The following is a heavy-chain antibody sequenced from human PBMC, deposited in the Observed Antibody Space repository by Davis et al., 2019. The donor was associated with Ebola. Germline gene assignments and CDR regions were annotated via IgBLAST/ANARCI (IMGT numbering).Heavy chain of an antibody. CDR1: GGSISSGGYS. D-gene: IGHD3-3*01. Sequence: MPSETLSLTCAVSGGSISSGGYSWSWIRQPPGKGLEWIGYIYHSGSTYYNPSLKSRVTISVDTSKNQFSLKLSSVTAADTAVYYCTRHDPARTIFGVVYDYYYYYGMDVWGQGTTVTVSS. V-gene: IGHV4-30-2*01. J-gene: IGHJ6*02. CDR2: IYHSGST. CDR3: TRHDPARTIFGVVYDYYYYYGMDV.